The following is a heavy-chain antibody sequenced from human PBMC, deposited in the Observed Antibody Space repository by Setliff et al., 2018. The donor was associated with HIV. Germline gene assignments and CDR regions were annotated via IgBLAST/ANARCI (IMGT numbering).Heavy chain of an antibody. J-gene: IGHJ5*02. V-gene: IGHV4-38-2*02. CDR2: IWHAGNT. D-gene: IGHD6-13*01. Sequence: SETLSLTCTVSGYSSAGNLAWAWIRQHPKKGLEWIGSIWHAGNTLYNPSLKSRVTISIDMSKNHFSLNLKSVTAADTAIYYCARGLTAPAAAGSWGQGMLVTVSS. CDR3: ARGLTAPAAAGS. CDR1: GYSSAGNLA.